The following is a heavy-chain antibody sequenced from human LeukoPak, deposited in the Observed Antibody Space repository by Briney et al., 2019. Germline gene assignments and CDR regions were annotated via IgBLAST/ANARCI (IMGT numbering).Heavy chain of an antibody. CDR2: IYYSGST. V-gene: IGHV4-38-2*02. Sequence: SETLSLTCTVSGYSISSGYYWGWIRQPPGKGLEWIGSIYYSGSTYYNPSLKSRVTISVDTSKNQFSLKLSSVTAADTAVYYCARDRYYYDSSGSFFDYWGQGTLVTVSS. CDR1: GYSISSGYY. D-gene: IGHD3-22*01. J-gene: IGHJ4*02. CDR3: ARDRYYYDSSGSFFDY.